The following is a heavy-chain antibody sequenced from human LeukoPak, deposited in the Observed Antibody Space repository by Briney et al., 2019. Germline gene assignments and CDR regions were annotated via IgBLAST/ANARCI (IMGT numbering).Heavy chain of an antibody. CDR3: ARDYKTDAFDI. D-gene: IGHD3-10*01. J-gene: IGHJ3*02. CDR2: INQDGNKK. V-gene: IGHV3-7*01. Sequence: GGSLRLSCAASGFTFSNYWMSWVRQAPGKGLEWVANINQDGNKKHYIDSVKGRFTISRDNAKNSLYLQMNSLRAEDTAVYYCARDYKTDAFDIWGQGTMVTVSS. CDR1: GFTFSNYW.